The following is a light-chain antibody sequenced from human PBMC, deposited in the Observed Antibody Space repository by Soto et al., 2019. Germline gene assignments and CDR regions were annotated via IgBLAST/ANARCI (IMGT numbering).Light chain of an antibody. Sequence: QSVLTQPASVSGSPGQSITISCTGTSSDFGTYEYVSWYQHHPGKAPKLMIYDVSNRPSGVSDRFSGSKSGNTASLTISGLQAEDEADYYCSSYASNGDVLFGGGTKLTVL. CDR1: SSDFGTYEY. CDR2: DVS. J-gene: IGLJ2*01. V-gene: IGLV2-14*03. CDR3: SSYASNGDVL.